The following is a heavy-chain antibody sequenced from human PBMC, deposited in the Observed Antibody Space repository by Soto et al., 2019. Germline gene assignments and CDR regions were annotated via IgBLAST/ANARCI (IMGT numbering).Heavy chain of an antibody. CDR1: GYTFTSYG. D-gene: IGHD1-26*01. CDR3: ARGLSSGSYGTLDY. J-gene: IGHJ4*02. Sequence: QVQLVQSGAEVKKPGASVKVSGKASGYTFTSYGISWVRQAPGQGLEWMGWISAYNGNTNYAQKLQGRVTMTTDTSTRTAYKERRGLRSDDTAVYYCARGLSSGSYGTLDYWGQGTLVTVSS. V-gene: IGHV1-18*01. CDR2: ISAYNGNT.